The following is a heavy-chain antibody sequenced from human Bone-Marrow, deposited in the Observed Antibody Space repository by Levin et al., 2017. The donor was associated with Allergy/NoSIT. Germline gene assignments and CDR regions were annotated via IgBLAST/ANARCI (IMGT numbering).Heavy chain of an antibody. CDR3: AKRPDGTRYFDY. CDR2: ISGSGSNT. D-gene: IGHD5-24*01. V-gene: IGHV3-23*01. J-gene: IGHJ4*02. Sequence: GGSLRLSCAASGFTFSSYFMSWVRQAPGKGLECVSTISGSGSNTYYADSVKGRFTISRDNSKNTLFLQMDSLRAEDTAVYYCAKRPDGTRYFDYWGQGNLVTVSS. CDR1: GFTFSSYF.